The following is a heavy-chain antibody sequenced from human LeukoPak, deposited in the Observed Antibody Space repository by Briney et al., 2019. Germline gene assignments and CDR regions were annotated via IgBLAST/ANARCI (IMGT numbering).Heavy chain of an antibody. D-gene: IGHD3-22*01. J-gene: IGHJ4*02. CDR2: IIPIFGTA. V-gene: IGHV1-69*13. CDR1: GGTFSSYA. Sequence: ASVKVSCKASGGTFSSYAISWVRQAPGQGLEWMGGIIPIFGTANYAQKFQGRVTITADESTSTAYMELSSLRSEDTAVYYCASPSYYYDSSGYSNFDYWGQGTLVTVS. CDR3: ASPSYYYDSSGYSNFDY.